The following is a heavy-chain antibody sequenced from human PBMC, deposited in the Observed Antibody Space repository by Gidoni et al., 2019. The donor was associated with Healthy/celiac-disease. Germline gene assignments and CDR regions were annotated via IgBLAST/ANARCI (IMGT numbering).Heavy chain of an antibody. Sequence: EVQLLESGGGLVQPGGSLRLSCAASGFTFRSYAMSWVRQAPGKGLEWVSAISGSGGSTYYADSVKGRFTISRDNSKNTLYLQMNSLRAEDTAVYYCAKGPGRIVGATTWFDYWGQGTLVTVSS. CDR3: AKGPGRIVGATTWFDY. V-gene: IGHV3-23*01. CDR2: ISGSGGST. CDR1: GFTFRSYA. J-gene: IGHJ4*02. D-gene: IGHD1-26*01.